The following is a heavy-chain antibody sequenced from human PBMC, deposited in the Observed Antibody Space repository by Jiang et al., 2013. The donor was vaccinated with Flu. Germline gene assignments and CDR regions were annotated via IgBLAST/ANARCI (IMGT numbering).Heavy chain of an antibody. Sequence: GPGLVKPSETLSLTCTVSGGSISSSSYYWGWIRQPPGKGLEWIGSIYYSGSTYYNPSLKSRVTISVDTSKNQFSLKLSSVTAADTAVYYCARHYLRRAMVVHFDYWGQGTLVTVSS. CDR2: IYYSGST. V-gene: IGHV4-39*01. D-gene: IGHD4/OR15-4a*01. CDR1: GGSISSSSYY. J-gene: IGHJ4*02. CDR3: ARHYLRRAMVVHFDY.